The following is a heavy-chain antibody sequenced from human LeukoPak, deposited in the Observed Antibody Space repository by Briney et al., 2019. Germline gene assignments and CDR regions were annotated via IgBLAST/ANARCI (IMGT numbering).Heavy chain of an antibody. J-gene: IGHJ3*02. D-gene: IGHD5-12*01. V-gene: IGHV1-69*05. CDR1: GGTFSSYA. CDR2: IIPIFGTA. Sequence: GASVKVSCKASGGTFSSYAISWVRQAPGQGLEWMGGIIPIFGTANYAQKFQGRVTITTDESTSTAYMELSSLRSEDTAAYYCARAPGYSGYDWDAFDIWGQGTMVTVSS. CDR3: ARAPGYSGYDWDAFDI.